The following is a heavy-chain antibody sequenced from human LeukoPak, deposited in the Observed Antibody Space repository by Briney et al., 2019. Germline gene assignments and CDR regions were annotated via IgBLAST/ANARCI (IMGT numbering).Heavy chain of an antibody. CDR3: AKDLAAGIVVVTAGFDY. V-gene: IGHV3-23*01. J-gene: IGHJ4*02. Sequence: GGSLRLSCAASGFTFSSYAMGWVRQAPGKGLEWVSAISGSGGSTYYADSVKGRFTISRDNSKNTLYLQMNSLRAEDTAVYYCAKDLAAGIVVVTAGFDYWGQGTLVTVSS. D-gene: IGHD2-21*02. CDR1: GFTFSSYA. CDR2: ISGSGGST.